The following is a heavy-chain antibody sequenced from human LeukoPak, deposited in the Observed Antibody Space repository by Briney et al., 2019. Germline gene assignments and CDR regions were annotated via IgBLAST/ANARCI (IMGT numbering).Heavy chain of an antibody. D-gene: IGHD3-10*01. Sequence: GGSLRLSCAASGLTFSSYGMHWVRQAPGKGLEWVAVISYDGSNKYYADSVKGRFTISRDSSKNTLYLQMNSLRAEDTAVYYCAKAGLLWFGELTHFDYWGQGTLVTVSS. CDR3: AKAGLLWFGELTHFDY. V-gene: IGHV3-30*18. CDR1: GLTFSSYG. CDR2: ISYDGSNK. J-gene: IGHJ4*02.